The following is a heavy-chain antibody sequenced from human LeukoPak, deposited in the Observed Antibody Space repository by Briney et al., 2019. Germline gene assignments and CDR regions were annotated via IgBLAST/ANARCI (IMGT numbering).Heavy chain of an antibody. Sequence: SETLSLTCTVSGGSISSHYWSWIRQPPGKGLEWIGYIYYSGSTNYNPSLKSRVTISVDTSKNQFSLKLSSVTAADTAVYYCARASGSSWYERRLHAYYYYMDVWGKGTTVTVSS. CDR1: GGSISSHY. J-gene: IGHJ6*03. D-gene: IGHD6-13*01. CDR3: ARASGSSWYERRLHAYYYYMDV. V-gene: IGHV4-59*11. CDR2: IYYSGST.